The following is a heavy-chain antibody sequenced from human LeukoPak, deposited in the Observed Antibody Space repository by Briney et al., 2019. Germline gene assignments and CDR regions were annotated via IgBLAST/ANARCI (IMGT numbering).Heavy chain of an antibody. CDR1: GGTFSSYA. CDR3: ARSELEVAYYYDSSGYLTYFY. CDR2: IIPIFGTA. J-gene: IGHJ4*02. D-gene: IGHD3-22*01. Sequence: SVKVSCKASGGTFSSYAISWVRQAPGQGLEWMGGIIPIFGTANYAQKFQGRVTITADESTSTAYMELSSLRSEDTAVYYCARSELEVAYYYDSSGYLTYFYWGQGTLVTVSS. V-gene: IGHV1-69*13.